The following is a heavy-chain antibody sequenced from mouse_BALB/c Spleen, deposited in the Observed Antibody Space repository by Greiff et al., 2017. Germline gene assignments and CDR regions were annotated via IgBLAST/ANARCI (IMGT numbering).Heavy chain of an antibody. J-gene: IGHJ1*01. CDR2: ISDGGSYT. V-gene: IGHV5-4*02. CDR1: GFTFSDYY. D-gene: IGHD2-2*01. CDR3: AREGAGLRRGGYWYFDV. Sequence: DVKLVESGGGLVKPGGSLKLSCAASGFTFSDYYMYWVRQTPEKRLEWVATISDGGSYTYYPDSVKGRFTISRDNAKNNLYLQMSSLKSEDTAMYYCAREGAGLRRGGYWYFDVWGAGTTVTVSS.